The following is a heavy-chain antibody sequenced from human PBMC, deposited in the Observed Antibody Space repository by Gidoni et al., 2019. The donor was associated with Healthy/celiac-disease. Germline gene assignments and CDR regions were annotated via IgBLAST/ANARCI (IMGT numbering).Heavy chain of an antibody. CDR2: ISWNSGSI. D-gene: IGHD7-27*01. CDR3: AKDGGRGTHWGYYYYYMDV. J-gene: IGHJ6*03. CDR1: GFTFDDYA. V-gene: IGHV3-9*01. Sequence: EVQLVESGGGLVQPGRSLRLSCAASGFTFDDYAMHWVRQAPGKGLEWVSGISWNSGSIGYADSVKGRFTISRDNAKNSLYLQMNSLRAEDTALYYCAKDGGRGTHWGYYYYYMDVWGKGTTVTVSS.